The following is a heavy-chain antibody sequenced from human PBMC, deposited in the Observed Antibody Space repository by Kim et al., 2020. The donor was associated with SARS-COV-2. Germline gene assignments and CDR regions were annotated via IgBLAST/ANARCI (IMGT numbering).Heavy chain of an antibody. CDR3: ARDSRHPLRYSPKFDP. D-gene: IGHD3-9*01. CDR2: ISSSSIYI. J-gene: IGHJ5*02. CDR1: GFTFSSYS. Sequence: GGSLRLSCAASGFTFSSYSMNWVRQAPGKGLEWVSSISSSSIYIYYADSVKGRFTISRDNAKNSLYLQMNSLRAEDTAVYYCARDSRHPLRYSPKFDPWGQGTLVTVSS. V-gene: IGHV3-21*01.